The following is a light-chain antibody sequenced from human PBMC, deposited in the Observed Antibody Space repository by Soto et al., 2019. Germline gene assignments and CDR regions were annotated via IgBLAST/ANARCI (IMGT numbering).Light chain of an antibody. CDR3: SSYTSASTLLSR. J-gene: IGLJ1*01. CDR2: GVT. CDR1: SSDVGGYNY. Sequence: QSALTQPASVSGSPGQSITISCTGTSSDVGGYNYVSWYQQHPGIAPKLLIYGVTNRPSGVSTRFSGSKSGNTASLTISGLQAEDEPDYHCSSYTSASTLLSRFGTGTKLTVL. V-gene: IGLV2-14*01.